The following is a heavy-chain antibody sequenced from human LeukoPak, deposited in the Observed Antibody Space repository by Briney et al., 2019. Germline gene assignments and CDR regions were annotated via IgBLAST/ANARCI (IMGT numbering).Heavy chain of an antibody. Sequence: GGSLRLSCAASGFTFSSYWMPWVRQAPGKGLVWVARIVNDGSDTNYADSVKGRFTISRDNSKNTLYLQMNSLRAEDAAVYYCAKDDSYYTPQQKIEQQDYWGQGTLVTVSS. CDR3: AKDDSYYTPQQKIEQQDY. D-gene: IGHD5-18*01. CDR1: GFTFSSYW. J-gene: IGHJ4*02. V-gene: IGHV3-74*01. CDR2: IVNDGSDT.